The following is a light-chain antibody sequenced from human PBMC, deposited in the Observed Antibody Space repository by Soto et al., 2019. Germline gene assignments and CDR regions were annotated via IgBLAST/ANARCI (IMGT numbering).Light chain of an antibody. V-gene: IGKV1-39*01. CDR3: QQLNTYPIT. Sequence: DIQMTQSPSSVSSSVGDRGTITFLASQSISSYLNWYQQKPGKAPKLLIYAASSLQSGVPSRFSGSGSGTDFTLTISSLQPEDFATYYCQQLNTYPITFGQGTRLEIK. J-gene: IGKJ5*01. CDR2: AAS. CDR1: QSISSY.